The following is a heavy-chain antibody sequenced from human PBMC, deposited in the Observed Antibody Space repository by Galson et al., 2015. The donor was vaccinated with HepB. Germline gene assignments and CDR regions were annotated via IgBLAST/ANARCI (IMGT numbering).Heavy chain of an antibody. Sequence: SLRLSCAASGFTFSNYSMNWVRQAPGKGLDWVAGITYDGGSHYYADSVKGRVTISRDNLKNTLFLQMSSLRPEDTAVYYCAKVATRGQWLARWNFDYWGQGILVTVSS. CDR2: ITYDGGSH. J-gene: IGHJ4*02. D-gene: IGHD6-19*01. CDR3: AKVATRGQWLARWNFDY. CDR1: GFTFSNYS. V-gene: IGHV3-30*18.